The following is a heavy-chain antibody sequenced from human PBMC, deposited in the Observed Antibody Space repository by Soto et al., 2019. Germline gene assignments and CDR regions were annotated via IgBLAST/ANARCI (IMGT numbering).Heavy chain of an antibody. V-gene: IGHV4-39*01. J-gene: IGHJ6*03. CDR1: DDSITSGAYY. CDR3: ARTVLGPDLLADSFVDYYYYMDV. D-gene: IGHD3-9*01. CDR2: IQYRGST. Sequence: SETLSLTCTVSDDSITSGAYYWGLIRQPPGKGLEWIGTIQYRGSTYYNPSLKSRVTMSLDTSRGQYSLRLNSVTAADTAVYYCARTVLGPDLLADSFVDYYYYMDVWGQGTTVTVSS.